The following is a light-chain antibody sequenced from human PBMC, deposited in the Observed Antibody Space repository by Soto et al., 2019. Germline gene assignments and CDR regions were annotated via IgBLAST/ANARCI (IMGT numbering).Light chain of an antibody. V-gene: IGKV3-20*01. CDR1: QSVTGSY. Sequence: EIVLTQSPGTLSLSPGERATLSCRASQSVTGSYLAWYQQKPGQAPRLLIYGASSRASGIPDRFSSSGSGTDFTLTISRLEPEDFAVYYCQQYGSSPPVTFGPGTKVDI. CDR3: QQYGSSPPVT. J-gene: IGKJ3*01. CDR2: GAS.